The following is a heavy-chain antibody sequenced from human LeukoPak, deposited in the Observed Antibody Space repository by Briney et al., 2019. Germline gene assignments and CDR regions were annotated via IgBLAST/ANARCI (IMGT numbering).Heavy chain of an antibody. CDR1: GFTFTTYW. D-gene: IGHD3-16*01. CDR3: AKARYYADAFDY. CDR2: IKKDGSEK. J-gene: IGHJ4*02. V-gene: IGHV3-7*03. Sequence: GGSLRLSCAASGFTFTTYWMSWVRQAPGKGLEWVANIKKDGSEKYYVDSVKGRFTISRDNAKNSLYLQMNSLRAEDTALYYCAKARYYADAFDYWGQGTLVTVSS.